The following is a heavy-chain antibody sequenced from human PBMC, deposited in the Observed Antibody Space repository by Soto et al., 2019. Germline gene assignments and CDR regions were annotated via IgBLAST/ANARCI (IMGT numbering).Heavy chain of an antibody. J-gene: IGHJ4*02. V-gene: IGHV3-23*01. Sequence: EVQLLESGGGSVQPGGSLRLSCEASGFIFRNYAMSWGRQAPGKGLEWGSSISGSGVGTYYADSVQGRFTISRDNSTNPLCMQLSSLTAEDTALYYCAKDVDTVGLSDGSVYFDLWGQGALVTVSS. CDR2: ISGSGVGT. CDR1: GFIFRNYA. CDR3: AKDVDTVGLSDGSVYFDL. D-gene: IGHD3-22*01.